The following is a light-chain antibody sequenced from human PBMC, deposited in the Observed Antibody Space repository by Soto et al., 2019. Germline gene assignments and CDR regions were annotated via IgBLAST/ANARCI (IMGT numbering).Light chain of an antibody. V-gene: IGLV2-11*01. J-gene: IGLJ1*01. CDR3: CSYVGSDTSFV. Sequence: QSVLTQPRSVSGSPGQSVTISCTGTTSDVGGYNFVSWYQQRPGKVPKLMIYDVSIRPSGVPDRFSGYKSGNTASLTISGLQAEDEADYYCCSYVGSDTSFVFGSGTKVTVL. CDR1: TSDVGGYNF. CDR2: DVS.